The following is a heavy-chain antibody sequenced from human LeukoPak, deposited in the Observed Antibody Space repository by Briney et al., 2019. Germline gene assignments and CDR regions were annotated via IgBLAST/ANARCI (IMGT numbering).Heavy chain of an antibody. V-gene: IGHV1-18*04. CDR3: ARYLGGSSAFDI. CDR2: ISAYNGNT. J-gene: IGHJ3*02. D-gene: IGHD2-15*01. CDR1: GYTFTSYG. Sequence: ASVKVSCKASGYTFTSYGLSWERQAPGQGLEWMGWISAYNGNTNNAQKLQGRVNMTTDTSTSTAFMELRSLRSDDTAAYYRARYLGGSSAFDIWGQGKMVPVSS.